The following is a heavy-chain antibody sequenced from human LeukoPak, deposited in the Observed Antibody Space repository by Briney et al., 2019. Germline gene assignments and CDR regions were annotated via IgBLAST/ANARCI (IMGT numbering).Heavy chain of an antibody. V-gene: IGHV1-2*06. CDR1: GYTFTGYY. CDR2: INPNSGGT. D-gene: IGHD3-10*01. J-gene: IGHJ5*02. Sequence: ASVKVSCKASGYTFTGYYMHWLRQAPGQGLEWMGRINPNSGGTNYAQKFQGRVTMTRDTSISTAYMELSRLRSDDTAVYYCARELTTLWFGENNWFDPWGQGTLVTVSS. CDR3: ARELTTLWFGENNWFDP.